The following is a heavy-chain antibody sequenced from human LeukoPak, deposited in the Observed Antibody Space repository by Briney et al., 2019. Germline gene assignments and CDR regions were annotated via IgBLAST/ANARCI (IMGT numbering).Heavy chain of an antibody. Sequence: SETLSLTCAVYGGSFSGYYWSWNRQPPGKGLEWIGEINHSGSTNYNPSLKSRVTISVDTSKNQFSLKLSSVTAADTAVYYCARGRSTYYYGSGIPYWGQGTLVTVSS. J-gene: IGHJ4*02. CDR1: GGSFSGYY. CDR3: ARGRSTYYYGSGIPY. D-gene: IGHD3-10*01. V-gene: IGHV4-34*01. CDR2: INHSGST.